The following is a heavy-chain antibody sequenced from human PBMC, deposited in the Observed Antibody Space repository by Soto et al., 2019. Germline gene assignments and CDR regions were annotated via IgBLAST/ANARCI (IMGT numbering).Heavy chain of an antibody. CDR3: ARESGDSNSYYYYYMDV. CDR2: IYYSGST. V-gene: IGHV4-31*03. CDR1: GGSISSGGYY. J-gene: IGHJ6*03. Sequence: SETLSLTCTVSGGSISSGGYYWSWIRQHPGKGLEWIGYIYYSGSTYYNPSLKSRVTISVDTSKNQFSLKLSSVTAADTAVYYCARESGDSNSYYYYYMDVWGKGTTVTVSS. D-gene: IGHD4-17*01.